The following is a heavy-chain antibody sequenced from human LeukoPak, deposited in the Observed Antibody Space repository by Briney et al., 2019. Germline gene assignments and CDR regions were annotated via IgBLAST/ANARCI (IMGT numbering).Heavy chain of an antibody. CDR2: IWYDGSKK. Sequence: PGRSLTLSCAASGFSFSNSGMHWVRQAPGKGLEWVAVIWYDGSKKFYADSVKGRFIISRDNSDSTLYLQMNSLRAEDTAVYYCAREPEYFDYWGQGALVTVSS. D-gene: IGHD1-14*01. CDR1: GFSFSNSG. V-gene: IGHV3-33*01. J-gene: IGHJ4*02. CDR3: AREPEYFDY.